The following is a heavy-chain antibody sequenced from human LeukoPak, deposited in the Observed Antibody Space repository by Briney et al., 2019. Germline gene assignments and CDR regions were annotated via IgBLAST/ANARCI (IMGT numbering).Heavy chain of an antibody. D-gene: IGHD4-17*01. V-gene: IGHV4-34*01. J-gene: IGHJ4*02. CDR1: GGSFSGYY. Sequence: SETLSLTCAVYGGSFSGYYWRWIRQPPGKGLEWIGEINHSGSTNYNPSLKSRVTISVDTSKNQFSLKLSSVTAADTAVYYCARDYGDYGRYFDYWGQGTLVTVSS. CDR3: ARDYGDYGRYFDY. CDR2: INHSGST.